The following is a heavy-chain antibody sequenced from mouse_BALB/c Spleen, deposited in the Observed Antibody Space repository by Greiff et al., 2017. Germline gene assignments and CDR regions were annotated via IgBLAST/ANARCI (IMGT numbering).Heavy chain of an antibody. Sequence: EVMLVESGPSLVKPSQTLSLTCSVTGDSITSGYWNWIRKFPGNKLEYMGYISYSGSTYYNPSLKSRISITRDTSKNQYYLQLNSVTTEDTATYYCARLGGNYVETFWYFDVWGAGTTVTVSS. J-gene: IGHJ1*01. V-gene: IGHV3-8*02. CDR2: ISYSGST. CDR3: ARLGGNYVETFWYFDV. D-gene: IGHD2-1*01. CDR1: GDSITSGY.